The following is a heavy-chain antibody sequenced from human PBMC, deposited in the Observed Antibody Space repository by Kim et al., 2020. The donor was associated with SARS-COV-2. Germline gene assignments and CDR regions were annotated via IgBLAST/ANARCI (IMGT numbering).Heavy chain of an antibody. V-gene: IGHV3-23*01. CDR3: AKSYSDGWFNYFNP. D-gene: IGHD6-19*01. J-gene: IGHJ4*02. CDR1: GFTFSSNA. Sequence: GGSLRLSCAASGFTFSSNAMSWVRQAPGKGLEWVSTIGGGGRLTYYADSVKGRFTISRDNSKNTLNLQMNSLRAEDTAVYYCAKSYSDGWFNYFNPWGRG. CDR2: IGGGGRLT.